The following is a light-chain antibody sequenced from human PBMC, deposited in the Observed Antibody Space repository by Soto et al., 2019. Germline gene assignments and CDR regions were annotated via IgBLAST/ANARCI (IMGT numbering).Light chain of an antibody. Sequence: QSVLTQPPSASGTPGPRVTISCSGSSSNIGSNTVNWYQQLPGTAPKLLIYSNNQRPSGVPDRFSGSKSGTSASLAISGLQSEDEGDYYCAAWDDSLNGVVFGGGTKVTVL. J-gene: IGLJ2*01. V-gene: IGLV1-44*01. CDR2: SNN. CDR1: SSNIGSNT. CDR3: AAWDDSLNGVV.